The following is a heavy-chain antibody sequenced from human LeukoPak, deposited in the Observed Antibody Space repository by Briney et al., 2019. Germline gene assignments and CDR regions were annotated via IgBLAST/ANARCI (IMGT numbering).Heavy chain of an antibody. CDR1: GFTFSSYG. CDR2: ISGSGGNT. J-gene: IGHJ3*02. V-gene: IGHV3-23*01. CDR3: ARGPTVTKIAAFDI. Sequence: HSGGTLRLSCAVSGFTFSSYGMSWVRQAPGKGLEWVSGISGSGGNTYYADSVKGRFTISRDNSKNTLYLQMNSLRAEDTAVYYCARGPTVTKIAAFDIWGQGTMVTVSS. D-gene: IGHD4-17*01.